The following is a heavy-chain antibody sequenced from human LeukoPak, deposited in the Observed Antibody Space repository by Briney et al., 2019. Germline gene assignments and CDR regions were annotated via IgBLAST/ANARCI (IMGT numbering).Heavy chain of an antibody. Sequence: SETLSLTCTVSGYSISSGYYWGWIRQPPGKGLEWIGSIYHSGSTYYNPSLKSRVTISVDTSKNQFSLKLSSVTAADTAVYYCARETDDYGGNFDYWGQGTLVTVSS. V-gene: IGHV4-38-2*02. J-gene: IGHJ4*02. CDR3: ARETDDYGGNFDY. CDR2: IYHSGST. CDR1: GYSISSGYY. D-gene: IGHD4-23*01.